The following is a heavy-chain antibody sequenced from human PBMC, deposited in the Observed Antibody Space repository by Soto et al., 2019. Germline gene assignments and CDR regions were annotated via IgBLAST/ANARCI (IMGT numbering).Heavy chain of an antibody. V-gene: IGHV1-46*01. D-gene: IGHD6-13*01. CDR3: ARFAIAAAGTYRRTGWFDP. CDR1: GYTFTSYY. J-gene: IGHJ5*02. Sequence: ASVKVSCKASGYTFTSYYMHWVRQAPGQGLEWMGIINPSGGSTSYAQKFQGRVTMTRDTSTSTVYMELSSLRSEDTAVYYCARFAIAAAGTYRRTGWFDPWGQGTLVTVSS. CDR2: INPSGGST.